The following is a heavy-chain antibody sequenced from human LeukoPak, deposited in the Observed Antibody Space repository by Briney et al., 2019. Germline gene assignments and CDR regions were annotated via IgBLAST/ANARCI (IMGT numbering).Heavy chain of an antibody. CDR2: IRSNTDSGTT. V-gene: IGHV3-15*01. D-gene: IGHD3-10*01. CDR1: GFTFSSYW. J-gene: IGHJ3*02. CDR3: STRKLRYYGSGTYPVAFDI. Sequence: GGSLRLSCAASGFTFSSYWMNWVRQAPGKGLEWVGRIRSNTDSGTTDYAAPVKGRFTISRDDSINTLYLRLNGLKTADTAVYYCSTRKLRYYGSGTYPVAFDIWGQGTMVTVSS.